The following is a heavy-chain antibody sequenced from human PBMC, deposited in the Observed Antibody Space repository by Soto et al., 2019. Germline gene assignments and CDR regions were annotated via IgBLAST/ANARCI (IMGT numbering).Heavy chain of an antibody. CDR2: ISSSSSTI. D-gene: IGHD1-1*01. J-gene: IGHJ4*02. Sequence: LRLSCAASGFTFSSYSMNWVRQAPGKGLEWVSYISSSSSTIYYADSVKGRFTISKDNAKDTLYLQINSLRAEDTAVYYCANPIPKTGTTFGFWGQRTLVTVS. CDR3: ANPIPKTGTTFGF. V-gene: IGHV3-48*01. CDR1: GFTFSSYS.